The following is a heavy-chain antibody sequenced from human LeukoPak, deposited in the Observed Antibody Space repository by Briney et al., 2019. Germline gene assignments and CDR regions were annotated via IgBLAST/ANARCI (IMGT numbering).Heavy chain of an antibody. CDR2: IFRGGAT. D-gene: IGHD5-24*01. V-gene: IGHV3-66*01. CDR1: GFTVSSNY. J-gene: IGHJ5*02. Sequence: GGSLRLSCVASGFTVSSNYMSWVRQAPGKGLEWVSVIFRGGATYHADSVKGRLTISRGTSKNTVHLQMNSLTAEDTAVYYCVKEVPGSTIYHWGQGTLVTVSS. CDR3: VKEVPGSTIYH.